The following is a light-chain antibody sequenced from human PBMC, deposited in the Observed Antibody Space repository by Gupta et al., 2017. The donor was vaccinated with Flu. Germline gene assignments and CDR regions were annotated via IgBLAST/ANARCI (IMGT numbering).Light chain of an antibody. CDR2: AAS. CDR3: QRRDGTPWT. J-gene: IGKJ1*01. V-gene: IGKV1-39*01. Sequence: DIQMTQSPSSLSASVGDRVTITCRASQYISTYLNWYLQKPGKAPKLLMYAASSLQSGVPSRFSGSGSGTDFTLTINSRQPEDFGNYYCQRRDGTPWTFGQGTKVEVK. CDR1: QYISTY.